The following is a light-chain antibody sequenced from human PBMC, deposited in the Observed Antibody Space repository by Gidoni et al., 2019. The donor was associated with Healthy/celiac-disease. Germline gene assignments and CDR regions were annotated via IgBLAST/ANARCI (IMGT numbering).Light chain of an antibody. CDR1: SSDVGSYNH. V-gene: IGLV2-18*02. J-gene: IGLJ2*01. CDR3: SSYTSSSTVV. Sequence: QSALTQPPSVSGSPGQSVTISCTGTSSDVGSYNHVSWYQRPPGTAPKLMIYEVSNRPSGVPARFSGSKSGNTASLTISGLQAEDEADYYCSSYTSSSTVVFGGVTKLTVL. CDR2: EVS.